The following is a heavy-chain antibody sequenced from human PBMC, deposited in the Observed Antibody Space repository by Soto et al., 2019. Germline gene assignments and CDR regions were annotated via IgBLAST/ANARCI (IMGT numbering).Heavy chain of an antibody. CDR2: IHHSGST. CDR3: ARGQNYYDSSGYPDYYYYGMDV. J-gene: IGHJ6*02. Sequence: PSETLSLTCAVYGGSFSGYYWSWVRQPPGKGLEWIGEIHHSGSTNYNPSLKSRVTISVDTSKNQFSLKLSSVTAADTAVYYCARGQNYYDSSGYPDYYYYGMDVWGQGTTVTVSS. V-gene: IGHV4-34*01. CDR1: GGSFSGYY. D-gene: IGHD3-22*01.